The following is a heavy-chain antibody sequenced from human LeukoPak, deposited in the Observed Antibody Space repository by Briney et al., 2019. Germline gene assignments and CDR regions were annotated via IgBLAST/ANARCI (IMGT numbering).Heavy chain of an antibody. CDR1: GGSISSSNW. CDR3: ASSYGGYLAFDI. CDR2: IYHSGST. Sequence: SETLSLTCAVSGGSISSSNWWSWVRQPPGKGLEWIGEIYHSGSTNYNPSLKSRVTISVDKSKNQFSLKLSSVTAADTAVYYCASSYGGYLAFDIWGQGTMVTVSS. J-gene: IGHJ3*02. V-gene: IGHV4-4*02. D-gene: IGHD4-17*01.